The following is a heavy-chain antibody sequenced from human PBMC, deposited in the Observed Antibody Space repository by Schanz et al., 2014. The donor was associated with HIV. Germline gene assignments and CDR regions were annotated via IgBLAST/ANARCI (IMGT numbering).Heavy chain of an antibody. D-gene: IGHD2-15*01. J-gene: IGHJ6*02. CDR1: GGSIGNYY. CDR2: IHATGST. Sequence: QLQLQESGPGLVKPSETLSLTCSVSGGSIGNYYWSWVRQPAGKGLEWIGRIHATGSTSYSPSLKGRVTVSVATSQNQISLNLSSVTAADTAVYYCARAFCSGGSCFAGYGLDVWGQGTTVTVSS. V-gene: IGHV4-4*07. CDR3: ARAFCSGGSCFAGYGLDV.